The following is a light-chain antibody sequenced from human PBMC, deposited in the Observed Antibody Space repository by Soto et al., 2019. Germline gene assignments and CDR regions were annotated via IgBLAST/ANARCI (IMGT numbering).Light chain of an antibody. CDR1: QSISTW. CDR3: QQYETYYT. CDR2: KAS. J-gene: IGKJ2*01. Sequence: DIPMTQSPSTLSASVGDRVTITCRASQSISTWLAWYQQKPGKAPNLLIYKASNLESGVPSRFSGSGSGTECTLTISGLQRDDFATYYCQQYETYYTYGQGTKLEIK. V-gene: IGKV1-5*03.